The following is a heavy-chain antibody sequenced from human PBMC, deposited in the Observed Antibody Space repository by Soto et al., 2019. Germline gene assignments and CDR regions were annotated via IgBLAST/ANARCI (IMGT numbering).Heavy chain of an antibody. CDR3: AKNLLEEPADYYDTKAGALDT. Sequence: GGSLRLSCAASGFTFSRYGVHWVRQAPGKGLEWVSFISYDGGRTYYADSVKGRFTISRDNSKNTVFLQMDSLRAEGTAVYYCAKNLLEEPADYYDTKAGALDTWGQGTMVTVSS. D-gene: IGHD3-22*01. CDR1: GFTFSRYG. J-gene: IGHJ3*02. CDR2: ISYDGGRT. V-gene: IGHV3-30*02.